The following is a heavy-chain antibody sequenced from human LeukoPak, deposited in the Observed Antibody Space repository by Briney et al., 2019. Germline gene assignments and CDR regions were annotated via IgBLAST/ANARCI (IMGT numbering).Heavy chain of an antibody. CDR3: ARVVLWFGELSRTEYNWFDP. J-gene: IGHJ5*02. Sequence: ASVKVSCKASGYTFTSYGISWVRQAPGQGLEWMGWISAYNGNINYAQKLQGRVTMTTDTSTSTAYMELRSLRSDDTAVYYCARVVLWFGELSRTEYNWFDPWGQGTLVTVSS. CDR1: GYTFTSYG. D-gene: IGHD3-10*01. CDR2: ISAYNGNI. V-gene: IGHV1-18*01.